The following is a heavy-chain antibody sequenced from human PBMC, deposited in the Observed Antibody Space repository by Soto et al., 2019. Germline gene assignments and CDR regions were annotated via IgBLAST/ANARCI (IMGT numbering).Heavy chain of an antibody. V-gene: IGHV3-7*05. CDR2: IKQDGSEK. D-gene: IGHD3-22*01. CDR1: GFTFSSYW. CDR3: ARVDYDSSGYYKAPFNHWTTHV. J-gene: IGHJ4*02. Sequence: GGSLRLSCAASGFTFSSYWMSWVRQAPGKGLEWVANIKQDGSEKYYVDSVKGRFTISRDNAKNSLYRQMNSLRAEDTAVYYCARVDYDSSGYYKAPFNHWTTHVWGQGTLVTVSS.